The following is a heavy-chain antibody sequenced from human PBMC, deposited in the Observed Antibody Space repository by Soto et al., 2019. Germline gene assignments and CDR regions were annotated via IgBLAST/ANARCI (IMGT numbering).Heavy chain of an antibody. J-gene: IGHJ4*02. V-gene: IGHV1-69*06. CDR2: IIPIFGTA. CDR3: AGEDYYDSSGYYSPLGY. CDR1: GGTFSSYA. D-gene: IGHD3-22*01. Sequence: QVQLVQSGAEVKKPGSSVKVSCKASGGTFSSYAISWVRQAPGQGLEWMGGIIPIFGTANYAQKFQGRVMITADKSTSTAYMELSSLRSEDTAVYYCAGEDYYDSSGYYSPLGYWGQGTLVTVSS.